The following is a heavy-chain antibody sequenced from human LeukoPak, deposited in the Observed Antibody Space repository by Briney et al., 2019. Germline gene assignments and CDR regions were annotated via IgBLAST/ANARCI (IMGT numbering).Heavy chain of an antibody. Sequence: GASLKISCKGSGYRFTTYWIAWVRQMPGKGLEWMGIIYPGDSDTRYSPSFQGQVTISADKSISTAYLQWSSLKASDTAMYFCAGQRSPDYDSSGYYNYWGQGTLVTVSS. V-gene: IGHV5-51*01. CDR3: AGQRSPDYDSSGYYNY. J-gene: IGHJ4*02. CDR2: IYPGDSDT. CDR1: GYRFTTYW. D-gene: IGHD3-22*01.